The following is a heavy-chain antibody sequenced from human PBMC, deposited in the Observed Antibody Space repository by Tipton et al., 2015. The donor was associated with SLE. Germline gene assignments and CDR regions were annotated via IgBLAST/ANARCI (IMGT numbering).Heavy chain of an antibody. Sequence: TLSLTCTVSGGSISSSSYYWGWIRQPPGKGLEWIGSIYYSGSTYYSPSLKSRVTISVDTSKNQFSLKLSSVTAADTAVYYCARGPDRAAFDWGQGTLVTVSS. CDR1: GGSISSSSYY. J-gene: IGHJ4*02. D-gene: IGHD6-13*01. V-gene: IGHV4-39*07. CDR2: IYYSGST. CDR3: ARGPDRAAFD.